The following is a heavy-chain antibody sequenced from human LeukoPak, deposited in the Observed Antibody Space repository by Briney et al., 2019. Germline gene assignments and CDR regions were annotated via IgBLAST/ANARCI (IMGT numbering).Heavy chain of an antibody. CDR3: TTRGGSFSIFDY. CDR1: GFTFNNAW. V-gene: IGHV3-15*01. CDR2: IKSKTDGGTT. J-gene: IGHJ4*02. Sequence: GGSLRLSCAASGFTFNNAWMSWVRQAPGKGLEWVGRIKSKTDGGTTDYAAPVKGRFTISRDDSKNTLYLQMNSLKTEDTAVYYCTTRGGSFSIFDYWGQGTLVTVSS. D-gene: IGHD1-26*01.